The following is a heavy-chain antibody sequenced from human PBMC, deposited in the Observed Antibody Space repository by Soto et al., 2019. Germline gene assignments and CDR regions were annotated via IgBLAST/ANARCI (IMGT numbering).Heavy chain of an antibody. D-gene: IGHD3-10*01. CDR2: IIPIFGTA. V-gene: IGHV1-69*13. Sequence: SVKVSCKASGGTFSSYAISWVRQAPGQGLEWMGGIIPIFGTANYAQKFQGRVTITADESTSTAYMELSSLRSEDTAVYYCARVEDYYRFPPYYYGMDVWGQGTTVTVSS. J-gene: IGHJ6*02. CDR3: ARVEDYYRFPPYYYGMDV. CDR1: GGTFSSYA.